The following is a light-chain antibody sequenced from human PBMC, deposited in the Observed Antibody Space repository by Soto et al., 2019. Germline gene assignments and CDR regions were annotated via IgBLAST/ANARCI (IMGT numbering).Light chain of an antibody. CDR3: MQETYYPPYT. CDR2: KIS. J-gene: IGKJ2*01. V-gene: IGKV2-24*01. CDR1: DSLAHSDGNTY. Sequence: DIVLTQTPLSSPVTLGQPASISCRSSDSLAHSDGNTYLSWLQQSPGQPPRLLIDKISHRFSGGADRFGGSGACTNVIMKISRVEADDVGIYYCMQETYYPPYTFGQGTKLEIK.